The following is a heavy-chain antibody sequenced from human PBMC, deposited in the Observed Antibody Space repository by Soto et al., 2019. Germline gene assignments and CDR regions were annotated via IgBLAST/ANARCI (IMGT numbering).Heavy chain of an antibody. Sequence: ASVKVSCKASGYTFTGYYMHWVRQAPGQGLEWMGWINPNSGGTNYAQKFKGWVTMTRDTSISTAYMELSRLRSDDTAEYYCARDSPSTVTSYYYYYYGMDVWGQGTTVTVSS. CDR3: ARDSPSTVTSYYYYYYGMDV. CDR1: GYTFTGYY. V-gene: IGHV1-2*04. D-gene: IGHD4-17*01. CDR2: INPNSGGT. J-gene: IGHJ6*02.